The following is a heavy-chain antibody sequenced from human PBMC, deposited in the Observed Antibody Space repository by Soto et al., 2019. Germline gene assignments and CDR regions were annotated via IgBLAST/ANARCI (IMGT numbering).Heavy chain of an antibody. CDR2: IMPVFSTP. V-gene: IGHV1-69*12. CDR1: GGTFRTSA. D-gene: IGHD3-3*02. Sequence: QVQLVQSGAEVKKPGSSVKVSCKTSGGTFRTSAISWVRQAPGQGLEWMGGIMPVFSTPDYAQKFQGRVTITADESTGTAHMELSSLRSEDTAVYYCARDKDRQQLGGNYYYIRDVWGQGTTVTVSS. CDR3: ARDKDRQQLGGNYYYIRDV. J-gene: IGHJ6*01.